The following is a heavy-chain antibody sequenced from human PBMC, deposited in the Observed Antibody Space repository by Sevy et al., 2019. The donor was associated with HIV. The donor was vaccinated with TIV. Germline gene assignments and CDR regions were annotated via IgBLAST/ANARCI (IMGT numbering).Heavy chain of an antibody. CDR1: GFSFSSYA. V-gene: IGHV3-21*01. Sequence: GGSLRLSCAASGFSFSSYAMHWVRQAPGKGLEWVSSISSSSSYIYYADSVKGRFTISRDNAKNSLYLQMNSLRAEDTAVYYCARDLGAYSYGLYGMDVWGQGTTVTVSS. D-gene: IGHD5-18*01. J-gene: IGHJ6*02. CDR3: ARDLGAYSYGLYGMDV. CDR2: ISSSSSYI.